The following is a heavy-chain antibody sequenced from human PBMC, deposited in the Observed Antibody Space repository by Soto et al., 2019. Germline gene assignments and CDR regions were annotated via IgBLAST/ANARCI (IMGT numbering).Heavy chain of an antibody. D-gene: IGHD2-15*01. CDR2: IYYTGST. Sequence: PSETLSLTCTVSGGSLSSYWWSWIRQPPGKGLEWIGYIYYTGSTNYNPSLKSRVTISLDASKNQFSLKLSSVTAADTAVYYCARVGVVVVASGAFDIWGQGTMVTVSS. J-gene: IGHJ3*02. CDR3: ARVGVVVVASGAFDI. V-gene: IGHV4-59*01. CDR1: GGSLSSYW.